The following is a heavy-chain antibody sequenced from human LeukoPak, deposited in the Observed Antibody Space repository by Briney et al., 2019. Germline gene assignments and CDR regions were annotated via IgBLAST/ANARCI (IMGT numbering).Heavy chain of an antibody. Sequence: SGPTLVNPTQTLTLTCTFSEFSLSTSGMCVSWIRQPPGKALEWLARIDWDDDKYYSTSLKTRLTISKDTSKNQVVLTMTNMDPVDTATYYCARIRVIEMATSGFDYWGQGTLVTVSS. D-gene: IGHD5-24*01. CDR1: EFSLSTSGMC. V-gene: IGHV2-70*11. J-gene: IGHJ4*02. CDR2: IDWDDDK. CDR3: ARIRVIEMATSGFDY.